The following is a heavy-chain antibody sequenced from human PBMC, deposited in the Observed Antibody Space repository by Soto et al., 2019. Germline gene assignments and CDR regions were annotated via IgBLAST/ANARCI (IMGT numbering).Heavy chain of an antibody. V-gene: IGHV3-48*01. CDR1: GFTFSSYS. Sequence: GGSLRLSCAASGFTFSSYSMNWVRQAPGKGLEWVSFISISSSTIYYADSLKGRFTISRDNAKNSLYLQMISLRAEDTAVYYCARHPERIAEIGWFDPWGQGTLVTSPQ. CDR3: ARHPERIAEIGWFDP. CDR2: ISISSSTI. D-gene: IGHD6-13*01. J-gene: IGHJ5*02.